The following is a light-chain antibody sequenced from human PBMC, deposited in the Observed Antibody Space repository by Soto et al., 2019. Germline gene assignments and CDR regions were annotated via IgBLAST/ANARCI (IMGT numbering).Light chain of an antibody. J-gene: IGKJ3*01. CDR3: QQYYDIAT. CDR1: QSVFHSSDKRNC. CDR2: CAS. Sequence: DIVLTQSPDSLTVSLGERATINCKSSQSVFHSSDKRNCLAWYQKKPGQPPKLIIYCASTRESGVPDRFSGSGSGTDFTLTISRLQAEDVAVYYCQQYYDIATFGPGTKVDIK. V-gene: IGKV4-1*01.